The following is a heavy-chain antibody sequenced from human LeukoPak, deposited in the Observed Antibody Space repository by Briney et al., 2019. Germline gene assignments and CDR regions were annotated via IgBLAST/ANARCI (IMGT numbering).Heavy chain of an antibody. CDR1: GGSISSYY. D-gene: IGHD1-14*01. J-gene: IGHJ6*03. CDR2: IYYSGST. V-gene: IGHV4-59*01. Sequence: SETLSLTCTVSGGSISSYYWSWIRQPPGKGLEWIGYIYYSGSTNYNPSLKSRVTISVDTSKNQFSLKLSSVTAADTAVYYCARVGPGDYYYYYYMDVWGKGTTVTVSS. CDR3: ARVGPGDYYYYYYMDV.